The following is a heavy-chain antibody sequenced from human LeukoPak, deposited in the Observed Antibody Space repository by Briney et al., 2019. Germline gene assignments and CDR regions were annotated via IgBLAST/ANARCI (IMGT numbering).Heavy chain of an antibody. D-gene: IGHD2-2*01. J-gene: IGHJ5*02. Sequence: GGSLRLSCAASDFTVSSTYMSWVRQTPGKGLEWVSVIYSDDSTYYADAVKGRFTISRDNSKNILYLQMNSLRVEDTAVYYCATDDKYAPSSWGQGTLVTVSS. CDR2: IYSDDST. CDR1: DFTVSSTY. V-gene: IGHV3-53*01. CDR3: ATDDKYAPSS.